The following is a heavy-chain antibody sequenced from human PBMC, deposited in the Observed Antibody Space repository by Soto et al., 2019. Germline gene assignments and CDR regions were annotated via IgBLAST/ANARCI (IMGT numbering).Heavy chain of an antibody. V-gene: IGHV4-31*03. Sequence: SETLSLTCTVSGGSISSGGYYWSWIRQHPGKGLGWIGYIYYSGSTYYNPSLKSRVTISVDTSKNQFSLKLSSVTAADTAVYYCARDSSGYFAFDIWGQGTMVTVSS. J-gene: IGHJ3*02. CDR3: ARDSSGYFAFDI. D-gene: IGHD6-19*01. CDR1: GGSISSGGYY. CDR2: IYYSGST.